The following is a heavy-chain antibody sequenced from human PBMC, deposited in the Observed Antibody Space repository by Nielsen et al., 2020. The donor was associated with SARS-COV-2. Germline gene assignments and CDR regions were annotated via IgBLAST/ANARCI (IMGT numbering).Heavy chain of an antibody. Sequence: GESLKISCAASGFTFSSYGMHWVRQAPGKGLEWVAVISYDGSNKYYADSVKGRFTISRDNSKNSLYLQMNSLRAEDTAVYYCARGRLRFLEWLTHFDYWGQGTLVTVSS. CDR2: ISYDGSNK. J-gene: IGHJ4*02. D-gene: IGHD3-3*01. V-gene: IGHV3-33*05. CDR1: GFTFSSYG. CDR3: ARGRLRFLEWLTHFDY.